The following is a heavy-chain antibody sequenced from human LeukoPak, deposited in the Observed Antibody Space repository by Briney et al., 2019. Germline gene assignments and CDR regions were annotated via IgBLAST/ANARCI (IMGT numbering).Heavy chain of an antibody. V-gene: IGHV4-59*01. CDR3: ARTTTTFDD. CDR1: GGSINSYY. Sequence: SETLSLTCTVSGGSINSYYWSWIRQPPGKGLEWIGYVSDTGSTNYNPSLKSRVTISVDTSKSQFYLKLTSVTAADTAVYYCARTTTTFDDWGHGTLVTVSS. D-gene: IGHD4-11*01. CDR2: VSDTGST. J-gene: IGHJ4*01.